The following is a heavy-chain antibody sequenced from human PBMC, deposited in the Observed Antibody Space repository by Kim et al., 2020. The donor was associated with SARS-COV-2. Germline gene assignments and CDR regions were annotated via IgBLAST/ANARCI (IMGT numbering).Heavy chain of an antibody. CDR1: GFIFNTHS. CDR2: ISHTGTPT. J-gene: IGHJ5*01. V-gene: IGHV3-48*02. Sequence: GGSLRLSCTVSGFIFNTHSMDWVRQAPGKGLEWISYISHTGTPTYYADSVKGRFTISRDDANNSVYLQMNSLRDDDTALYYCVRNGGYCGGYCYRWLDS. D-gene: IGHD2-21*02. CDR3: VRNGGYCGGYCYRWLDS.